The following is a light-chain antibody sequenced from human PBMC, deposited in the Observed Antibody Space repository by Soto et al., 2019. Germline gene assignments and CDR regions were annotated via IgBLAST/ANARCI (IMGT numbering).Light chain of an antibody. CDR2: TTS. CDR3: QLYDNLPTWT. Sequence: DIQMTQSPSSLSASVGDRVTIACRASQTVSKFVNWYQQKPGKVPTLLIFTTSTLHSGVPSRFSGSGSGTDFTFTISSLQPEDIATYYCQLYDNLPTWTFGQGTKVDI. V-gene: IGKV1-33*01. J-gene: IGKJ1*01. CDR1: QTVSKF.